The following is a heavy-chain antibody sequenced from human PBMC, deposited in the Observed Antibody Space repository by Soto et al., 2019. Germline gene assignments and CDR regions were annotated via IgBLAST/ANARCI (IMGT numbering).Heavy chain of an antibody. CDR1: GFTVSSNY. Sequence: GGSLRLSCAASGFTVSSNYMSWVRQAPGKGLEWVSVIYSGGSTYYADSVKGRFTISRDNSKNTLYLQMNSLRAEDTAVYYCARAGEQQLVLWYFDYWGQGTLVTVSS. CDR3: ARAGEQQLVLWYFDY. J-gene: IGHJ4*02. D-gene: IGHD6-13*01. V-gene: IGHV3-53*01. CDR2: IYSGGST.